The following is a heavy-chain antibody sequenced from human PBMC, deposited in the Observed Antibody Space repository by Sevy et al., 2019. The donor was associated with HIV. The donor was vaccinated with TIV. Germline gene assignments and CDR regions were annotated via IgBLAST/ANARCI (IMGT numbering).Heavy chain of an antibody. Sequence: GGSLRLSCAASGFTVSSNYMSWVRQAPGKGLEWVSVIYSGGSTYYADSVKGRFTISRDNSKNTLYLQMNSLRAEDTAVYYCARARTMWPPSQSSSWAWDYWGQGTLVTVSS. CDR1: GFTVSSNY. J-gene: IGHJ4*02. CDR2: IYSGGST. D-gene: IGHD6-13*01. CDR3: ARARTMWPPSQSSSWAWDY. V-gene: IGHV3-53*01.